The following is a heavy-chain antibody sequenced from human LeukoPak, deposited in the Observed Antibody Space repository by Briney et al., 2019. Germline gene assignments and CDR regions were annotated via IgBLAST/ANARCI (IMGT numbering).Heavy chain of an antibody. CDR2: VYHSGST. CDR1: GYSISSGYY. Sequence: PSETLSHTCAVSGYSISSGYYWDWIRQPPGKGLEWIGSVYHSGSTYYNPSLKSRVTISVDTSKNQFSLKLSSVTAADMAVYYCARMYSSGWYYGYWGQGTLVTVSS. CDR3: ARMYSSGWYYGY. D-gene: IGHD6-19*01. V-gene: IGHV4-38-2*01. J-gene: IGHJ4*02.